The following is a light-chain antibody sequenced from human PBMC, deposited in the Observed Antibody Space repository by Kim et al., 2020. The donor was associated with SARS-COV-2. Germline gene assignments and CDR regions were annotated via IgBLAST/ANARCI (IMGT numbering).Light chain of an antibody. Sequence: GQRVTISCPGSISTIGSNVVNWYQQLPGTAPKLLLYSNDYRPSGVPDRFSGSKSGTSASLAISGLQSEDEADYYCAAWDDSLKGSVFGGGTQLTVL. V-gene: IGLV1-44*01. CDR1: ISTIGSNV. J-gene: IGLJ3*02. CDR3: AAWDDSLKGSV. CDR2: SND.